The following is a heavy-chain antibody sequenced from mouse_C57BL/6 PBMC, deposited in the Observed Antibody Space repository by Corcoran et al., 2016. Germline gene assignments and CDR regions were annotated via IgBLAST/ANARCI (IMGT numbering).Heavy chain of an antibody. V-gene: IGHV1-76*01. CDR1: GYTFTDYY. CDR3: ARLPHYYGSSSYYFDY. D-gene: IGHD1-1*01. CDR2: IYPGSGNT. J-gene: IGHJ2*01. Sequence: KKSGAELVRPGASVKLSCKASGYTFTDYYINWVKQRPGQGLEWIARIYPGSGNTYYNEKFKGKATLTAEKSSSTAYMQLSSLTSEDSAVYFCARLPHYYGSSSYYFDYWGQGTTLTVSS.